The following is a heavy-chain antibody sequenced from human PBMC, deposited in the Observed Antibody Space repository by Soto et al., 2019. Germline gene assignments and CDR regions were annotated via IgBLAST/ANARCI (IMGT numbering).Heavy chain of an antibody. CDR3: ARVVPAAGVAYYDFWSGYFYGMDV. CDR1: GGSISSYY. CDR2: IYYSGST. D-gene: IGHD3-3*01. J-gene: IGHJ6*02. Sequence: KPSETLSLTCTVSGGSISSYYWSWIRQPPGKGLEWIGYIYYSGSTNYNPSLKSRVTISVDTSKNQFSLKLSSVTAADTAVYYCARVVPAAGVAYYDFWSGYFYGMDVWGQGTTVTVSS. V-gene: IGHV4-59*01.